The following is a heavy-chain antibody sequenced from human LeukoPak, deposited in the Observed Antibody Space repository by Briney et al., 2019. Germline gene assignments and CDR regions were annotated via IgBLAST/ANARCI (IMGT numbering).Heavy chain of an antibody. CDR2: ISSSSSYI. J-gene: IGHJ4*02. V-gene: IGHV3-21*01. CDR3: ARDAYGSGSSSDY. CDR1: GFTFSSNS. Sequence: GGSLRLSCTVSGFTFSSNSMSWVRQAPGKGLEWVSSISSSSSYIYYADSVKGRFTISRDNAKNSLYLQMNSLRAEDTAVYYCARDAYGSGSSSDYWGQGTLVTVSS. D-gene: IGHD3-10*01.